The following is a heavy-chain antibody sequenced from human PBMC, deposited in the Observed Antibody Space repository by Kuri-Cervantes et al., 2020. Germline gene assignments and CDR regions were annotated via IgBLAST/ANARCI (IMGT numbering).Heavy chain of an antibody. Sequence: GESLKISCAAPGFTFSGYSMNWVRQAPGKGLKWVSSISSSGSYIYYADSVKGRFTISRDNAKNSLYLQMNSLRPEDTAVHYCAKDYCSGGSCMFDYWGQGTLVTVS. J-gene: IGHJ4*02. CDR2: ISSSGSYI. D-gene: IGHD2-15*01. V-gene: IGHV3-21*01. CDR3: AKDYCSGGSCMFDY. CDR1: GFTFSGYS.